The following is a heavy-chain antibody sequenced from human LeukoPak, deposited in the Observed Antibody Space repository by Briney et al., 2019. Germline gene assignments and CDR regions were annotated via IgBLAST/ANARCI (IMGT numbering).Heavy chain of an antibody. D-gene: IGHD1-26*01. Sequence: PGGSLRLSCAASGFTFSSYGMHWVRQAPGKGLEWVAFIRYDGSNKYYADSVKARFTISRDNSKNPLYLQMNSLRAEDTAVYYCARVGWELLDWFDPWGQGTLVTVSS. V-gene: IGHV3-30*02. CDR1: GFTFSSYG. CDR3: ARVGWELLDWFDP. CDR2: IRYDGSNK. J-gene: IGHJ5*02.